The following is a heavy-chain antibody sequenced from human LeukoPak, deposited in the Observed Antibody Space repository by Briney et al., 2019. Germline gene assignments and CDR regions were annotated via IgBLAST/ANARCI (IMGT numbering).Heavy chain of an antibody. Sequence: ASVKVSCKAYGFTFTSSAMQWVRQARGQRLEWIGWIVVGSGNTNYAQKFQERVTITRDMSTSTAYMELSSLRSEDTAVYYCAADGAHDEDVMVRGVTSDAFDIWGQGTMVTVSS. CDR1: GFTFTSSA. CDR3: AADGAHDEDVMVRGVTSDAFDI. J-gene: IGHJ3*02. D-gene: IGHD3-10*01. CDR2: IVVGSGNT. V-gene: IGHV1-58*02.